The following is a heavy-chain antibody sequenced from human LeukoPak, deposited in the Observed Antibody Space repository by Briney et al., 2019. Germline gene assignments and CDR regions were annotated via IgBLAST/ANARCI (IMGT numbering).Heavy chain of an antibody. CDR2: INPDESEK. J-gene: IGHJ4*02. D-gene: IGHD4-11*01. CDR1: GLSFSTSW. CDR3: VRDLHYSRLDY. Sequence: GGSLRLSCAVSGLSFSTSWMDWVRQAPGKGLEWVASINPDESEKYSAGSVKGRFTISRDNAKNSLFLQMESLRVEDTAFYYCVRDLHYSRLDYWGQGMLVAVSS. V-gene: IGHV3-7*01.